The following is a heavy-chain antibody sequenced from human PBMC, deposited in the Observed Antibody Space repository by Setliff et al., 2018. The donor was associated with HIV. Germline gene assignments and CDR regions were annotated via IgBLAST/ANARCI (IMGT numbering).Heavy chain of an antibody. D-gene: IGHD7-27*01. V-gene: IGHV4-39*01. CDR3: ARSELGPVYWYFDL. Sequence: PSETLSLTCTVSGGSISSSSYYWGWIRQPPGKGLEWIGNIYYSGSTHYNPSLKSRVTISVDTSKNQFSLKLSSVTAADTAVFYCARSELGPVYWYFDLWGRGTPVTVSS. CDR2: IYYSGST. J-gene: IGHJ2*01. CDR1: GGSISSSSYY.